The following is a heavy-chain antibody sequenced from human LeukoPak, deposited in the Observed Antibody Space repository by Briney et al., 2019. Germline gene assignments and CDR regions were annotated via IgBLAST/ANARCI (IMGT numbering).Heavy chain of an antibody. J-gene: IGHJ4*02. CDR3: ALRYYDSSGYSPYYFDY. D-gene: IGHD3-22*01. CDR1: GYSFTSYW. Sequence: GEPLKISCKGSGYSFTSYWIGWVRQMPGKGLEWMGIIYPGDSDTRYSPSFQGQVTISADKSISTAYLQWSSLKASDAAMYYCALRYYDSSGYSPYYFDYWGQGTLVTVSS. V-gene: IGHV5-51*01. CDR2: IYPGDSDT.